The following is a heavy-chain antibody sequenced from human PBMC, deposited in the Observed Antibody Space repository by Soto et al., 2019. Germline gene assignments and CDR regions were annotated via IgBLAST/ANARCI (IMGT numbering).Heavy chain of an antibody. D-gene: IGHD5-18*01. CDR2: ISGSGDST. V-gene: IGHV3-23*01. CDR3: AKAGVEGFRGWDTFNWFDS. Sequence: VGSLRLSCAASGFIFRSYAMNWVRQAPGKGLERVSGISGSGDSTYYADAVKGRFTISRDNSKNTLFLQMNSLRDDDGAVYYCAKAGVEGFRGWDTFNWFDSWGQGILVTVSS. J-gene: IGHJ5*01. CDR1: GFIFRSYA.